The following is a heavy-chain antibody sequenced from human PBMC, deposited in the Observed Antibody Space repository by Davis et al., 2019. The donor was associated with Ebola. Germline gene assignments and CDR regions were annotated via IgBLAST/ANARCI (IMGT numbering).Heavy chain of an antibody. CDR2: VGQDGRG. CDR1: GFTFSTYT. J-gene: IGHJ4*02. CDR3: TKDKVPDAMWTIDS. Sequence: GESLKISCGASGFTFSTYTLSWVRRAPGKGLDWVAAVGQDGRGYYADSVKGRFTISRDNSKKTLYLEMSSLRVEDTAVYYCTKDKVPDAMWTIDSWGQGTLVSVSA. D-gene: IGHD2-2*01. V-gene: IGHV3-23*01.